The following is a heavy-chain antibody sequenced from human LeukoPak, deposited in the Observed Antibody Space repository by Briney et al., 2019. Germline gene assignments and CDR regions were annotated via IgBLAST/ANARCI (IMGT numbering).Heavy chain of an antibody. D-gene: IGHD3-10*01. Sequence: PSETLSLTCTVSGVSISSSYSYWGWIRQPPGKGLEWIGEINHSGSTNYNPSLKSRVTISVDTSKNQFSLKLSSVTAADTAVYYCARMSKYYYGSGSYLKYYYYYMDVWGKGTTVTISS. CDR2: INHSGST. J-gene: IGHJ6*03. CDR1: GVSISSSYSY. V-gene: IGHV4-39*07. CDR3: ARMSKYYYGSGSYLKYYYYYMDV.